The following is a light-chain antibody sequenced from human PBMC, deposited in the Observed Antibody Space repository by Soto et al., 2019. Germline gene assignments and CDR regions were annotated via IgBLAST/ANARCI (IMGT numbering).Light chain of an antibody. CDR3: QQATSFPLT. Sequence: DIPMTQSPSSVSASVGDRVTITCRASQGISSWLAWYQQKPGKAPTLLISAASSLQTGVPSRLSGSGSGTDVTLTISSLQPADFATYYCQQATSFPLTFGGGTKVEIK. J-gene: IGKJ4*01. V-gene: IGKV1-12*01. CDR2: AAS. CDR1: QGISSW.